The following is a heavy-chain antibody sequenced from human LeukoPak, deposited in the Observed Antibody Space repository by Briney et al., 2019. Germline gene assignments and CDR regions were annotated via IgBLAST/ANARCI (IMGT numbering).Heavy chain of an antibody. V-gene: IGHV1-69*05. J-gene: IGHJ4*02. D-gene: IGHD3-10*01. CDR1: GYTFTTYG. Sequence: ASVKVSCKTSGYTFTTYGISWVRQAPGQGLEWMGRIIPIFGTANYAQKFQGRVTITTDESTSTAYMELSSLRSEDTAVYYCARGGSYFDYWGQGTLVTVSS. CDR3: ARGGSYFDY. CDR2: IIPIFGTA.